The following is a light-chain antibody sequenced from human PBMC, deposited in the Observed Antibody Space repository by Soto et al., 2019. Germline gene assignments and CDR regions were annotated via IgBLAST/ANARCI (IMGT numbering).Light chain of an antibody. V-gene: IGKV1-9*01. CDR2: AAS. CDR3: QQLNSYPT. J-gene: IGKJ4*01. Sequence: HLTQSPSSLSASIGDIVTITCRASQAISNYLAWYQQKPGKAPQLLIYAASTLQSGVPSRFSGSGSGTDFTLTISSLQPEDFATYYCQQLNSYPTFGGGTKVELK. CDR1: QAISNY.